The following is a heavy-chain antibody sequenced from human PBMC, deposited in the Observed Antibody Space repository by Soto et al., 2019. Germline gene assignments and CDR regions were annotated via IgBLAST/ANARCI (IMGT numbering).Heavy chain of an antibody. CDR2: IGGSGGST. J-gene: IGHJ4*02. V-gene: IGHV3-23*01. D-gene: IGHD3-22*01. CDR3: AKADDYYDSSGPASYFDY. Sequence: GGSLRLSCAASGFTFSSYAMSWVRQAPGKGLEWVSAIGGSGGSTYYADSVKGRFTISRDNPKNTLYLQMNSLRAEDTAVYYCAKADDYYDSSGPASYFDYWGQGTLVTVSS. CDR1: GFTFSSYA.